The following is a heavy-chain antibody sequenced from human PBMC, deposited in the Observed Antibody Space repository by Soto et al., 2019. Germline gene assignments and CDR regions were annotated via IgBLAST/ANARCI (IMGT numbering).Heavy chain of an antibody. CDR1: GFTFSGSA. V-gene: IGHV3-73*02. CDR2: IGSKANNYAT. Sequence: EVQLVESGGGLVQPGGSLKLSCAASGFTFSGSAVHWVRQASGKGREWVGRIGSKANNYATAYDASVQGRFTIFRDDLKNTAYLQMNSLKTEDTAVYYCTNPQVYYGMDVWGQGTTVTVSS. J-gene: IGHJ6*02. CDR3: TNPQVYYGMDV.